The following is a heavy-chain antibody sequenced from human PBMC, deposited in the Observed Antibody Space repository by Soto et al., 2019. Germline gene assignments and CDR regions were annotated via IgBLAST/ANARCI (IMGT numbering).Heavy chain of an antibody. D-gene: IGHD6-19*01. J-gene: IGHJ4*02. V-gene: IGHV3-21*01. Sequence: GGSLRLSCAASGFTFSSYAMNWVRQTQEKGLEWVSSISSTSSYTHYSDSVKGRFTISRDNASNSLFLQMNSLRAEDTATYYCARDLALAGNYWGQGVLVTVSS. CDR3: ARDLALAGNY. CDR1: GFTFSSYA. CDR2: ISSTSSYT.